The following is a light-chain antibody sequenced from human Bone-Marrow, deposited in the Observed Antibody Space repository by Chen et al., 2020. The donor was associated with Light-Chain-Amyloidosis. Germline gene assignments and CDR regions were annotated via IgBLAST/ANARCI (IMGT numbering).Light chain of an antibody. J-gene: IGKJ1*01. CDR3: QPRSNWPRT. Sequence: EIVLTQSPATLSLSPGDRVTLSCRASQSVRFSLAWYQQKTGQPPRLLIDDASNRATGIPARFSGSGSMTDFTLTISSLEPEDFAVYYCQPRSNWPRTFGQGTKVDIK. V-gene: IGKV3-11*01. CDR1: QSVRFS. CDR2: DAS.